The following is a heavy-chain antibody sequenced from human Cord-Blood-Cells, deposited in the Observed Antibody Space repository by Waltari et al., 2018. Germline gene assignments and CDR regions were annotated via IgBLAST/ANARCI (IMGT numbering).Heavy chain of an antibody. CDR1: GYSFSSFA. D-gene: IGHD6-13*01. CDR3: ARYSSFDY. V-gene: IGHV1-8*01. J-gene: IGHJ4*02. Sequence: QVQLVQYGAEVKQPGASVKVSCTASGYSFSSFAINWVRQATGQGLEWMGWMNPNSGNTGYAQKFQGRVTMTRNTSISTAYMELSSLRSEDTAVYYCARYSSFDYWGQGTLVTVSS. CDR2: MNPNSGNT.